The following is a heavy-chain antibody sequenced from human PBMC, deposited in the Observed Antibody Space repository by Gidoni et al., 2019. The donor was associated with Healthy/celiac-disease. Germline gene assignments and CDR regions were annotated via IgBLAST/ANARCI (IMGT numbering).Heavy chain of an antibody. Sequence: EVQLVESGGGLVQPGGSLRLSCAASGFTFSSYWMSWVRQAPGKGLEWVANIKQDGSEKYYVDSVKGRFTISRDNAKNSLYLQMNSLRAEDTAVYYCARAKYRYSSSGLDYWGQGTLVTVSS. CDR3: ARAKYRYSSSGLDY. CDR2: IKQDGSEK. CDR1: GFTFSSYW. D-gene: IGHD6-6*01. V-gene: IGHV3-7*04. J-gene: IGHJ4*02.